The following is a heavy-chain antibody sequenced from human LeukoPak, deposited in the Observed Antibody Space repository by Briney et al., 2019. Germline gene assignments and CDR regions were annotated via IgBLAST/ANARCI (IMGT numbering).Heavy chain of an antibody. CDR3: ARDQSASRTTDAFDI. J-gene: IGHJ3*02. CDR1: GFTFSSYS. CDR2: ISSSSSTI. V-gene: IGHV3-48*04. Sequence: GGSLRLSCAASGFTFSSYSMNWVRQAPGKGLEWVSYISSSSSTIYYADSVKGRFTISRDNAKNSLYLQMNSLRAEDTAVYYCARDQSASRTTDAFDIWGQGTMVTVSS. D-gene: IGHD1-7*01.